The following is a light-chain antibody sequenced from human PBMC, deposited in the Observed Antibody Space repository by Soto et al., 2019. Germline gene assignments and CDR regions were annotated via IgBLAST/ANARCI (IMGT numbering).Light chain of an antibody. Sequence: EIVMTQSPATLSVSPGERATLSCRASQSVNSNLAWYQQKPGQAPRLLIYDASTRATGIPARFSGSGSGTEFTLTLSSLQSEDFAVYYCQQYNNWPPTYTFGQGNKLEIK. J-gene: IGKJ2*01. CDR1: QSVNSN. CDR2: DAS. CDR3: QQYNNWPPTYT. V-gene: IGKV3-15*01.